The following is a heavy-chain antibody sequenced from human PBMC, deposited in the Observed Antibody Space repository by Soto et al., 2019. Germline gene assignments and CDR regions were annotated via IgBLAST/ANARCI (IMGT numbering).Heavy chain of an antibody. J-gene: IGHJ4*02. D-gene: IGHD4-17*01. Sequence: PSETLSLTCGVSGYSISSGYYWAWIRQSPGKGLEWVGSINRSGNTYYNPSLRSRVTISVDTSKNQLSLKLSSVTAADTAVYYCGRSGDDYGPYIDYWGQGTLVTVSS. CDR1: GYSISSGYY. CDR3: GRSGDDYGPYIDY. CDR2: INRSGNT. V-gene: IGHV4-38-2*01.